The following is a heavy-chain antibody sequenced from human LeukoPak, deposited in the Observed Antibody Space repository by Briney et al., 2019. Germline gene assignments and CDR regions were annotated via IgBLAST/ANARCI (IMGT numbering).Heavy chain of an antibody. J-gene: IGHJ3*01. CDR3: TRGALDYRDAYDF. D-gene: IGHD3/OR15-3a*01. V-gene: IGHV3-73*01. CDR2: IRSKANSYAT. CDR1: GFTFSGSA. Sequence: GGSLKLPCAASGFTFSGSAMHWVRQASGKGLEWVGRIRSKANSYATAYAASVKGRFTISRDDSKNTAYLGMNSLKTEDTAVYYCTRGALDYRDAYDFWGQGTMVTVPS.